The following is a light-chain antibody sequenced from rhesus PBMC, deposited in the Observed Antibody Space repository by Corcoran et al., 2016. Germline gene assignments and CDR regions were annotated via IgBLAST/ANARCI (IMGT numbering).Light chain of an antibody. V-gene: IGKV1-36*02. CDR1: QGISDY. CDR3: LQGYSTPYS. CDR2: AAS. Sequence: DIQMTQSPSSLSASVGDRVTITCRASQGISDYLSWYQQKPGKTPKRLIYAASSLESGVPSRFSGGGSGTDFTLTFSSLQPEDFAADYCLQGYSTPYSFGRGTKVEIK. J-gene: IGKJ2*01.